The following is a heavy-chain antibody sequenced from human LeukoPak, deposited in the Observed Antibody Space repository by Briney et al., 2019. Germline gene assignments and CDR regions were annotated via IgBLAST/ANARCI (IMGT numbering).Heavy chain of an antibody. V-gene: IGHV1-58*02. J-gene: IGHJ5*02. Sequence: SVKASCKASGFTFHTSAMQWVRQARGQRLEWIGWIVLGSGNTVYSHKFHARVIITTDTSTSTVYMERDSLGSEDTAVYYCAAQRGASLHDFWSTRLFDPWGQGTLVTVSS. CDR1: GFTFHTSA. D-gene: IGHD3-3*01. CDR3: AAQRGASLHDFWSTRLFDP. CDR2: IVLGSGNT.